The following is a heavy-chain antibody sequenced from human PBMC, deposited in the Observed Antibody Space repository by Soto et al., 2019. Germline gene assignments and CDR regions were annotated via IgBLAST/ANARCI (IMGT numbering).Heavy chain of an antibody. CDR1: GYTFSNYA. J-gene: IGHJ5*02. Sequence: ASVKVSCKASGYTFSNYAVTWVRQAPGQGLEWMGWISAYNGDTRYAQKLQGRVTMTTDTSASTVYMELRSLTFDDTAVYYCARRADFWSGFYSGVAWFDPWGQGTLVTVSS. CDR2: ISAYNGDT. CDR3: ARRADFWSGFYSGVAWFDP. D-gene: IGHD3-3*01. V-gene: IGHV1-18*01.